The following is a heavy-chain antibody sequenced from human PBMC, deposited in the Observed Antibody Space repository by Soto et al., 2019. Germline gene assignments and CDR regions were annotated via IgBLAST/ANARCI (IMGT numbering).Heavy chain of an antibody. CDR1: GYTFTGYY. CDR3: ARGWNVVSSPPSGGWFDP. Sequence: QVQLVQSGAEVKKPGASVKVSCKASGYTFTGYYMHWARQAPGQGLEWMGWINPNSGGTNYAQKFRGWVTMTRDTSISTAYMELRRLRSDETAVYYCARGWNVVSSPPSGGWFDPWGQGTLVTVSS. CDR2: INPNSGGT. J-gene: IGHJ5*02. D-gene: IGHD1-1*01. V-gene: IGHV1-2*04.